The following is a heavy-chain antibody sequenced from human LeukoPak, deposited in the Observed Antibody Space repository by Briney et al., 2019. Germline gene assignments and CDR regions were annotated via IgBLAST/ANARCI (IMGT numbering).Heavy chain of an antibody. CDR3: ARVESYWAFDI. CDR2: ISTSSIYI. Sequence: GGSLRLSCAASGFTFSNYWMIWVRQAPGKGLEWVSSISTSSIYIYYADSVKGRFTISRDNAKNSLYLQMNSLRAEDTAVYYCARVESYWAFDIRGQGTMVTVSS. CDR1: GFTFSNYW. V-gene: IGHV3-21*01. D-gene: IGHD1-26*01. J-gene: IGHJ3*02.